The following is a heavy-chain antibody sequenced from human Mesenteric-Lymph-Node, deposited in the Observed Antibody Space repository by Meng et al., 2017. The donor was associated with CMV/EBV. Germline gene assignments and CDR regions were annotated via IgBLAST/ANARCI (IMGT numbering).Heavy chain of an antibody. CDR1: TFTFNTSW. J-gene: IGHJ4*02. Sequence: GGSLRLSCAGSTFTFNTSWMRWVRQAPGKGLEWVSSIGSRTGYIYYADSVKGRFSISRDNAKNAVYLQMSRVTVEDTAVYYCTRGGGSAAWWGQGTLVTVSS. V-gene: IGHV3-21*06. D-gene: IGHD1-26*01. CDR3: TRGGGSAAW. CDR2: IGSRTGYI.